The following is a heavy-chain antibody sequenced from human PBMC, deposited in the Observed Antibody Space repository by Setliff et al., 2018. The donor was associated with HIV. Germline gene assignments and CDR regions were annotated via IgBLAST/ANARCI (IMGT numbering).Heavy chain of an antibody. J-gene: IGHJ3*02. CDR2: IYYSGNT. D-gene: IGHD6-13*01. V-gene: IGHV4-39*07. CDR1: GGSISSSRYY. Sequence: SETLSLTCSVSGGSISSSRYYWGWIRQPPGKGLEWIGSIYYSGNTYYNPSLKSRVTISVDTSKNQFSLRLSSVTAADTAVYYCARGEQQLVRNAFDIWGQGTMVT. CDR3: ARGEQQLVRNAFDI.